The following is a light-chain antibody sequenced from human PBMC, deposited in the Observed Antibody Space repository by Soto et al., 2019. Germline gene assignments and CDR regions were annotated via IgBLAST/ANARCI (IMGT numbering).Light chain of an antibody. CDR1: QSFSSSY. V-gene: IGKV3-20*01. J-gene: IGKJ3*01. CDR2: GSS. CDR3: QHYGNALFT. Sequence: EIVLTQSPGTLSLSPGERATLSCRASQSFSSSYLAWYQQKPGQAPRLLIYGSSSRATGIPARFSGSGSGTDFTLTISSLEPEDFAVYYCQHYGNALFTFGPGTKVDVK.